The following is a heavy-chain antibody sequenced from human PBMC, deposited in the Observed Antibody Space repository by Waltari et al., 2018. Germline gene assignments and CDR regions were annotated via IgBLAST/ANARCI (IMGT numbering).Heavy chain of an antibody. CDR1: GGTFSSYA. D-gene: IGHD3-10*01. Sequence: QVQLVQSGAEVKKPGSSVKVSCKASGGTFSSYAISWVRQAPGQGLEWMGRINPNSGGTNYAQKLHGRVTMTRDTAISTAYMELSRLRSDDTAVYYCARDPTGPGIDYWGQGTLVTVSS. V-gene: IGHV1-2*06. CDR3: ARDPTGPGIDY. CDR2: INPNSGGT. J-gene: IGHJ4*02.